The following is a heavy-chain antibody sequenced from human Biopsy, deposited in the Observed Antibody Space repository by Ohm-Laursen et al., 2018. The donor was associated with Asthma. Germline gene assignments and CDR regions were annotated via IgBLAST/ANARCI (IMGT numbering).Heavy chain of an antibody. D-gene: IGHD5-12*01. CDR1: GFTFNYYS. J-gene: IGHJ6*02. Sequence: GSLRLSCAASGFTFNYYSINWVRRAPGKGLEWVASISSGTTYIYYADSVKGRFTISRDNGKNSLFLQMSSLRAEDTAVYYCARDSGGDWSYSDRRCDYYYTYAMDVWGQGTTLTVSS. CDR3: ARDSGGDWSYSDRRCDYYYTYAMDV. V-gene: IGHV3-21*01. CDR2: ISSGTTYI.